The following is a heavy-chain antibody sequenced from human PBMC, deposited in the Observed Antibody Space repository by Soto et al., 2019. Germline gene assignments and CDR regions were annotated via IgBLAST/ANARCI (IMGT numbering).Heavy chain of an antibody. J-gene: IGHJ4*02. CDR2: IKQDGATK. CDR3: AGGSGWLIKY. Sequence: RGSLLLSCAYSGFTFSTYWMNWVRQAPGKGLDWVANIKQDGATKYYVDSVKGRFTISRDNAKNSLYLQMNSLRAEDTAVYYCAGGSGWLIKYWGQGTMVTVSS. V-gene: IGHV3-7*04. D-gene: IGHD6-19*01. CDR1: GFTFSTYW.